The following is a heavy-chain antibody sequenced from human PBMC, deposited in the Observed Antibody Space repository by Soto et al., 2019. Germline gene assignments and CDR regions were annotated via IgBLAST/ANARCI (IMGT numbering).Heavy chain of an antibody. CDR2: FYTGGTI. CDR1: GFDVTTKY. Sequence: EVQLVESGGGLIQPGGSLRLSCAASGFDVTTKYMSWVRQAPDKGLEWVSVFYTGGTIFYTDSVRGRFTISKDSSKNTLYLQMNSLRAEDTAVYYCAKAGLGYCSGGSCYPLDYWGQGTLVTVSS. J-gene: IGHJ4*02. V-gene: IGHV3-53*01. CDR3: AKAGLGYCSGGSCYPLDY. D-gene: IGHD2-15*01.